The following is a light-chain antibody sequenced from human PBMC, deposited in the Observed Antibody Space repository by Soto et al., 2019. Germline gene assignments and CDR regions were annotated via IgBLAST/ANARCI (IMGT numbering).Light chain of an antibody. CDR1: QSMYNN. J-gene: IGKJ4*01. Sequence: EIVMTQSPATLSVSPGERATLSCRAGQSMYNNLAWYQQKPGQAPRLLIYFASTRATGIPARFSGSGSGTEFTLTISSLQSEDFAVYYCQQYNNWPLTFGGGTKVEI. CDR3: QQYNNWPLT. V-gene: IGKV3-15*01. CDR2: FAS.